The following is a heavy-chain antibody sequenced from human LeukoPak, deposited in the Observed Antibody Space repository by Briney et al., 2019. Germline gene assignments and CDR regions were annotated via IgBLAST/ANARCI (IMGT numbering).Heavy chain of an antibody. V-gene: IGHV3-21*01. D-gene: IGHD6-13*01. CDR2: ISSSSSYI. J-gene: IGHJ4*02. CDR1: GFTFSSYS. Sequence: GGSLRLSCAASGFTFSSYSMNWARQAPGKGLEWVSSISSSSSYIYYADSVKGRVTISRDNAKNSLYLQMNSLRAEDTAVYYCARRQYSSSWHFDYWGQGTLVTVSS. CDR3: ARRQYSSSWHFDY.